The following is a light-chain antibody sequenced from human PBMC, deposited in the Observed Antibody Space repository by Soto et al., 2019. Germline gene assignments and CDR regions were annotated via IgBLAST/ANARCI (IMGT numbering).Light chain of an antibody. CDR2: DAS. V-gene: IGKV1-12*01. CDR1: QSVSNW. Sequence: DIQMTQSPSSVSASVGDRVIITCRASQSVSNWLAWYQQKPGKAPERLIFDASNLESGVPSRFSGSRSGTDFTLTINSLQPEDFATYYCQQANSFPLTFGGGTKVEIK. J-gene: IGKJ4*01. CDR3: QQANSFPLT.